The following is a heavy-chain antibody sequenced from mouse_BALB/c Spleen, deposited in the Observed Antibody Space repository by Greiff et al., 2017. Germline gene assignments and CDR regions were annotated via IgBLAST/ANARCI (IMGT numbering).Heavy chain of an antibody. Sequence: VHVQQSGPELVKPGASVKMSCKASGYTFTSYVMHWVKQKPGQGLEWIGYINPYTDGTKYNEKFKGKATLTADKSSSTAYMELSSLTSEDSAVYYGARRDDGYYGAMDYWGQGTAVTVAA. CDR3: ARRDDGYYGAMDY. V-gene: IGHV1-14*01. CDR1: GYTFTSYV. J-gene: IGHJ4*01. D-gene: IGHD2-3*01. CDR2: INPYTDGT.